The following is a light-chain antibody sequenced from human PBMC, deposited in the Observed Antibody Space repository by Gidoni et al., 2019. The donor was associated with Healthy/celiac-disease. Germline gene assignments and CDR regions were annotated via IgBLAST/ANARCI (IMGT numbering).Light chain of an antibody. Sequence: DRVMAQSPYSLAVSLGERATINCKSSQSVLYSSNNKNYLAWYQQKPGQPPKLLSYWASTRESAVPDRFSGSGSGTAFTLTIRRLQADDVAVYYCQPYYSPPSFGGGTKVEIK. CDR1: QSVLYSSNNKNY. V-gene: IGKV4-1*01. CDR2: WAS. CDR3: QPYYSPPS. J-gene: IGKJ4*01.